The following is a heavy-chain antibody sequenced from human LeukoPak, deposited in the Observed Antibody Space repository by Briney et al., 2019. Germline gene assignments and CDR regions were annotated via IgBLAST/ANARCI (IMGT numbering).Heavy chain of an antibody. Sequence: GGSLRLSCAASGFTFSSYEMNWVRQAPGKGLEWVSYISSSGSSIYYADSVKGRFTISRDNTKNSLYLQMNSLRAEDTAVYYCARVLGYYDSSTYYSPWAFDIWGQGTMVTVSS. CDR3: ARVLGYYDSSTYYSPWAFDI. CDR1: GFTFSSYE. D-gene: IGHD3-22*01. V-gene: IGHV3-48*03. CDR2: ISSSGSSI. J-gene: IGHJ3*02.